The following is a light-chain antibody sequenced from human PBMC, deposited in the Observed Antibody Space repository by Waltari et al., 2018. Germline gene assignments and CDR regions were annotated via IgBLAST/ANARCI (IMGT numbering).Light chain of an antibody. Sequence: QSVLRQPPSVSGAPGQTSTIPCTGASSNIGSRSLLHLYQQLPGMAPTLLIYGDFDRPSWVPARFSGSNSGASASLAITGLQAEDEADYYCQSYDSSLSALVFGGGTKVTVL. CDR3: QSYDSSLSALV. J-gene: IGLJ2*01. V-gene: IGLV1-40*01. CDR1: SSNIGSRSL. CDR2: GDF.